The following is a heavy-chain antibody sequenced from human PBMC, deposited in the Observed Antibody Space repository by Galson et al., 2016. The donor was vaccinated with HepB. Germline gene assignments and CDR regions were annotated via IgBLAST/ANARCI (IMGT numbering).Heavy chain of an antibody. CDR1: GFTFSNYG. CDR3: ATGLCGTNCYLVDY. D-gene: IGHD2-15*01. Sequence: SLRLSCAASGFTFSNYGLHWVRRAPGKGLEWVALISHDGSSKNFADSAKGRFTIHRDNSKNTVYLEMSNLTPEDTAVYYCATGLCGTNCYLVDYWGQGALVTVSS. J-gene: IGHJ4*02. V-gene: IGHV3-30*03. CDR2: ISHDGSSK.